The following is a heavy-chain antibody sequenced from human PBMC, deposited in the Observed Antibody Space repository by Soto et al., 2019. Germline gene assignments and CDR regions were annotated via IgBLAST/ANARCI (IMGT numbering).Heavy chain of an antibody. J-gene: IGHJ6*02. V-gene: IGHV4-59*01. D-gene: IGHD1-20*01. CDR2: IYYSGST. CDR3: ARELIAITGTGKYYYYGMDV. CDR1: GGSISSYY. Sequence: PEETLSLTCTVSGGSISSYYWSWIRQPPGKGLEWIGYIYYSGSTNYNPSLKSRVTISVDTSKNQFSLKLSSVTAADTAVYYCARELIAITGTGKYYYYGMDVWGQGTTVTVSS.